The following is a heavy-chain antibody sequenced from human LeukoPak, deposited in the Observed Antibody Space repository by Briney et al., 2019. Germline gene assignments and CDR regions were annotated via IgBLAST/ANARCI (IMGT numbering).Heavy chain of an antibody. J-gene: IGHJ6*04. CDR3: ARHRRFGDLSSYYYGMDV. Sequence: SETLSLTCADYGGSFSGYYWSWIRQPPGKGLEWIGEINHSGSTNHNPPLKSRVTISVDTSKNQFSLKLTSVTASDTAVYYCARHRRFGDLSSYYYGMDVWGKGTTVTVSS. CDR1: GGSFSGYY. V-gene: IGHV4-34*01. CDR2: INHSGST. D-gene: IGHD3-10*01.